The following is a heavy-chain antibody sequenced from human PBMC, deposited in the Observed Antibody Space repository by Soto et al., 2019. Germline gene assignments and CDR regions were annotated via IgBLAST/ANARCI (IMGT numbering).Heavy chain of an antibody. CDR3: ARGVGSGSYYNQYNWFDP. CDR1: GYTFTNYG. D-gene: IGHD3-10*01. J-gene: IGHJ5*02. Sequence: QVQLVQSGGEVKKPGASVKVSCKASGYTFTNYGISWVRQAPVQVLDGIGWINVYNGNTKYAHNVQGRVTMTTDTSTSTAYMELRSLRSDDPAVYYCARGVGSGSYYNQYNWFDPWGQGTLVTVSS. CDR2: INVYNGNT. V-gene: IGHV1-18*01.